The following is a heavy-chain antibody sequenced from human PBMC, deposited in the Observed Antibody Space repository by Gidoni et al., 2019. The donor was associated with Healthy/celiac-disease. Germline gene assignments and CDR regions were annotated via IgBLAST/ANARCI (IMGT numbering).Heavy chain of an antibody. Sequence: QVQLQQSGPGLVKPSQTLSLTCAISGDSVSSISSAWNWLRQSPSRGLEWLGRTYYRSKWYNDYAVSVKSRITINPDTSKNQFSLQLNSVTPEDTAVYYCAREVYCSGGSCYSAHGYYYYGMDVWGQGTTVTVSS. CDR2: TYYRSKWYN. D-gene: IGHD2-15*01. CDR3: AREVYCSGGSCYSAHGYYYYGMDV. CDR1: GDSVSSISSA. J-gene: IGHJ6*02. V-gene: IGHV6-1*01.